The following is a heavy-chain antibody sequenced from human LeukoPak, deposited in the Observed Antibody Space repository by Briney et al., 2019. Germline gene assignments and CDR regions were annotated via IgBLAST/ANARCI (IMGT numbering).Heavy chain of an antibody. V-gene: IGHV3-7*01. CDR2: IKQDGSEQ. CDR3: ARDRGSGTYYNGDYYFYYYMDV. Sequence: PGGSLRLSCAASGFTFSSCGMHWVRQAPGKGLEWVANIKQDGSEQYYVDSVKGRFTISRDNAKNSLYLQMNSLRAEDTAVYFCARDRGSGTYYNGDYYFYYYMDVWGKGTTVTVSS. J-gene: IGHJ6*03. D-gene: IGHD3-10*01. CDR1: GFTFSSCG.